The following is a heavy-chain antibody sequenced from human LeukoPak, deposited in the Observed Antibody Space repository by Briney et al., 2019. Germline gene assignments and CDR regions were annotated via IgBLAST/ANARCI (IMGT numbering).Heavy chain of an antibody. J-gene: IGHJ3*02. CDR3: TTEGSPYGYHALGI. V-gene: IGHV3-15*01. CDR1: GFTLSNVW. CDR2: IKSKTGGGTT. D-gene: IGHD5-18*01. Sequence: GGSLRLSCTASGFTLSNVWMSWVRQAPGKGLEWVGRIKSKTGGGTTDYATFVKGRFTISRDDPDNTLSLQVNNLETEDTALYYCTTEGSPYGYHALGIWGQGTMVTVSS.